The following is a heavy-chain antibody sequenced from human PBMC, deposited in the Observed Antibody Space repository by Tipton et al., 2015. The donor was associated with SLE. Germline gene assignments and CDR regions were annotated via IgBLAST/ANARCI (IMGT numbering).Heavy chain of an antibody. CDR2: IYHSGST. CDR1: GYSISSGYY. J-gene: IGHJ4*02. Sequence: TLSLTCAVSGYSISSGYYWGWIRQHPGKGLEWIGSIYHSGSTYYNPSLKSRVTISLDPSKKQFSRKLNTVTAADTAVYYCARAGGGDSGWYGYWGQGTLVTVSS. CDR3: ARAGGGDSGWYGY. D-gene: IGHD6-19*01. V-gene: IGHV4-38-2*01.